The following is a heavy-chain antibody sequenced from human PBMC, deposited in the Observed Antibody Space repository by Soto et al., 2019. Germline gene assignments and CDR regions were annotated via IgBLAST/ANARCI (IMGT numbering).Heavy chain of an antibody. CDR3: ARHRQEGPYYDILTGFPPDY. CDR1: GGSISSSSYY. V-gene: IGHV4-39*01. CDR2: IYYSGST. J-gene: IGHJ4*02. D-gene: IGHD3-9*01. Sequence: SETLSLTCTVSGGSISSSSYYWGWIRQPPGKGLEWIGSIYYSGSTYYNPSLKSRVTISVDTSKNQFSLKLSSVTAADTAVYYCARHRQEGPYYDILTGFPPDYWGQGTLVTVSS.